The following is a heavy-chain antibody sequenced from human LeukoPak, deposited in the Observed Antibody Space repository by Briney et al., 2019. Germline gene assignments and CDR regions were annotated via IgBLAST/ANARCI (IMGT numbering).Heavy chain of an antibody. Sequence: GGSLRLSCAASGFTFSSHSMNWVREAPGKGLEWLSYIDSGSGNIYYRDSVKGRFTISRDNAQDSLYLQMDSLRDEDTAVYYCAREDDDWGPNTLDVWGQGTVVTVSS. CDR2: IDSGSGNI. CDR3: AREDDDWGPNTLDV. J-gene: IGHJ3*01. CDR1: GFTFSSHS. V-gene: IGHV3-48*02. D-gene: IGHD7-27*01.